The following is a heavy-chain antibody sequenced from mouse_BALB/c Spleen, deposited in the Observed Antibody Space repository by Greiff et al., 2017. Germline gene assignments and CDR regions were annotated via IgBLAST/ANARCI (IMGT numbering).Heavy chain of an antibody. CDR3: AREATMITTGYFDV. Sequence: EVKVVESGGGLVKPGGSLKLSCAASGFTFSDYYMYWVRQTPEKRLEWVATISDGGSYTYYPDSVKGRFTISRDNAKNNLYLQMSSLKSEDTAMYYCAREATMITTGYFDVWGAGTTVTVSS. V-gene: IGHV5-4*02. D-gene: IGHD2-4*01. CDR1: GFTFSDYY. CDR2: ISDGGSYT. J-gene: IGHJ1*01.